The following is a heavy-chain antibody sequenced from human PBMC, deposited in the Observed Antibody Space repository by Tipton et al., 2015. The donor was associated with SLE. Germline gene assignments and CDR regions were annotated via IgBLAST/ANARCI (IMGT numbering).Heavy chain of an antibody. J-gene: IGHJ4*02. CDR2: VYFSGTT. D-gene: IGHD2-15*01. CDR3: AREDPGRCLFDY. Sequence: TLSLTCAVYGGSFSGYYWGWIRQPPGKGLEWIGYVYFSGTTNYNPSLMSRVFISVDTSKKQFSLRLTSVTAADTAVYYCAREDPGRCLFDYWGQGTLVTVPS. CDR1: GGSFSGYY. V-gene: IGHV4-59*01.